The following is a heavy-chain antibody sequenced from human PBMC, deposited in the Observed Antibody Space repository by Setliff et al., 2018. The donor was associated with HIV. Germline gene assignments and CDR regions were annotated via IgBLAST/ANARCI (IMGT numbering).Heavy chain of an antibody. J-gene: IGHJ6*02. CDR1: GFTVSSNY. V-gene: IGHV3-11*01. Sequence: PGGSLRLSCAASGFTVSSNYMSWVRQAPGKGLEWVSYISSTATIIYYADSVKGRFTISRDNSKNTLYLQMNSLRAEDTAVYYCARDGMSSHYYYGMDVWGQGTTVTVSS. CDR3: ARDGMSSHYYYGMDV. CDR2: ISSTATII. D-gene: IGHD6-6*01.